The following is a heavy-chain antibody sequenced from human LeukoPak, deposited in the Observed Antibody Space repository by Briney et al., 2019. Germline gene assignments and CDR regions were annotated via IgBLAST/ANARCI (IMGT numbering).Heavy chain of an antibody. Sequence: SETLSLTCAVSGGSFSGYYWNWIRQPPGKGLEWIGEIDHSGSTNYNPSLKSRVTILVDTSKNQFSLKLSSVTAADTAVYYCARVYSPRWGYYYYMDVWGKGTTVTVSS. J-gene: IGHJ6*03. V-gene: IGHV4-34*01. CDR1: GGSFSGYY. CDR3: ARVYSPRWGYYYYMDV. CDR2: IDHSGST. D-gene: IGHD4-11*01.